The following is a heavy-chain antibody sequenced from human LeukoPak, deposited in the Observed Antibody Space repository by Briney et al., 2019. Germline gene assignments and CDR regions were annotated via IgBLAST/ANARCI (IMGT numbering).Heavy chain of an antibody. D-gene: IGHD3-3*01. V-gene: IGHV3-74*01. CDR3: ARVTASRITIFGVVIEYFDY. CDR2: INTDGSST. CDR1: GFTFSSYW. Sequence: GGSLRLSCAASGFTFSSYWMHWVRQAPGKGLVWVSRINTDGSSTSCADSVKGRFTISRDNAKNTLYLQMNSLRAEDTAVYYCARVTASRITIFGVVIEYFDYWGQGTLVTVSS. J-gene: IGHJ4*02.